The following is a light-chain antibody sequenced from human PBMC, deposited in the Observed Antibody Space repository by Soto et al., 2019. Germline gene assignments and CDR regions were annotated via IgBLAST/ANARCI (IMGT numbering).Light chain of an antibody. CDR1: QAIRNS. CDR2: AAS. J-gene: IGKJ3*01. CDR3: QKYYSAPFT. Sequence: DIQMTQSPSSLSASVGDRVTITCRASQAIRNSLAWYQQKPGKVPRLLIYAASTLQPGVPSRFSGSGSGTDFTLTISSLQPEDVATYYCQKYYSAPFTFGPGTKLGIK. V-gene: IGKV1-27*01.